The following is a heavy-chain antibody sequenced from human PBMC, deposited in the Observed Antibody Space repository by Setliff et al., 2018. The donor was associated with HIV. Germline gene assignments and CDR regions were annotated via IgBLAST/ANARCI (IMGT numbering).Heavy chain of an antibody. J-gene: IGHJ6*02. Sequence: GESLKISCRGSGYTFTSYWIGWVRQMPGKGLEWMGIIHPVDSDTRYSPSFQGQVTISADKSISTAYLQWSSLKASDTAMYYCARQGCYYYYGMDVWGQGTTVTVSS. CDR2: IHPVDSDT. CDR1: GYTFTSYW. CDR3: ARQGCYYYYGMDV. V-gene: IGHV5-51*01.